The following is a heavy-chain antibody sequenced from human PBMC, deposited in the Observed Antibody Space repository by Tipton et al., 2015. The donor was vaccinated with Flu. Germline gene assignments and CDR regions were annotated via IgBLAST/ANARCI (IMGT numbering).Heavy chain of an antibody. J-gene: IGHJ3*02. V-gene: IGHV4-59*01. Sequence: GLVKPSETLSLTCTISGGSMNNYYWSWFRQAPGKGLEWIGYIYGSGSIVYNPSLRSRATISLDTSKNQVSLRLNFVTAADTAIYFCARDVGSDDISSYHYSAFDIWGPGTMVTVSS. CDR2: IYGSGSI. CDR1: GGSMNNYY. CDR3: ARDVGSDDISSYHYSAFDI. D-gene: IGHD3-16*02.